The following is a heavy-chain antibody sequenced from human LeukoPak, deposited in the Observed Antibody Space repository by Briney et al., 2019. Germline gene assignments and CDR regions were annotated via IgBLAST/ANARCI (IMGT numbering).Heavy chain of an antibody. V-gene: IGHV3-23*01. CDR3: AKVGSSWPSSFDY. Sequence: GGSLRLSCAASGFTFSSYAMSWVRQAPGTGLEWVSAISGSGGSTYYADSVKGRFTISRDNSKNTLYLQMNSLRAEDTAVYYCAKVGSSWPSSFDYWGQGTLVTVSS. D-gene: IGHD6-13*01. J-gene: IGHJ4*02. CDR2: ISGSGGST. CDR1: GFTFSSYA.